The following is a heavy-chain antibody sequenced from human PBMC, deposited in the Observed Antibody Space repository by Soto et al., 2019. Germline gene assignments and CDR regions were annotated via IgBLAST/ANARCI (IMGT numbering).Heavy chain of an antibody. CDR1: GYTFTSSG. Sequence: GASVKVSCKASGYTFTSSGISWVRQAPGQGLEWLGWISTDNGNTNYAQHLQGRVSLTTDTSTSTAYMDLRSLRSDDTAVYYCARGLGASYAFDIWGQGTMVNV. CDR2: ISTDNGNT. J-gene: IGHJ3*02. CDR3: ARGLGASYAFDI. D-gene: IGHD1-26*01. V-gene: IGHV1-18*01.